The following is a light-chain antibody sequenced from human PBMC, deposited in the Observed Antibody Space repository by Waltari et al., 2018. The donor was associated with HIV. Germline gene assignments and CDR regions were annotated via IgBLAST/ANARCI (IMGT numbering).Light chain of an antibody. V-gene: IGLV1-40*01. J-gene: IGLJ2*01. Sequence: QSVLTQPPSVSGAPGQGVTISCTGSSSNPGTGYVLHWCQQIPGTAPRHLIYDNNNRPSGVPDRFSGSKSGTSASLAITGLQAEDEAYYYCQSHDTSLSGYVIFGGGTKLTVL. CDR2: DNN. CDR1: SSNPGTGYV. CDR3: QSHDTSLSGYVI.